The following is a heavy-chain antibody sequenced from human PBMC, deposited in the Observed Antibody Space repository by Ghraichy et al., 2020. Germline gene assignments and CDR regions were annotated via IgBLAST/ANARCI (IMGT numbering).Heavy chain of an antibody. D-gene: IGHD1-26*01. V-gene: IGHV3-53*01. CDR3: ARLSPGWEPIDY. J-gene: IGHJ4*02. CDR1: GFTVSSNY. Sequence: GESLNISCAASGFTVSSNYMSWVRQAPGKGLEWVSVIYSGGSTYYADSVKGRFTISRDNSKNTLYLQMNSLRAEDTAVYYCARLSPGWEPIDYWGQGTLVTVSS. CDR2: IYSGGST.